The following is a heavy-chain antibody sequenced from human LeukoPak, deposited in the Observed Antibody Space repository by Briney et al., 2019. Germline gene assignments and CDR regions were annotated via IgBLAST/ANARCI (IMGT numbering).Heavy chain of an antibody. CDR1: GYTFNSYG. D-gene: IGHD3-16*01. J-gene: IGHJ4*02. CDR2: ISIYNDNR. V-gene: IGHV1-18*01. CDR3: ARDVRFESSHFYYFDY. Sequence: ASVKVSCKASGYTFNSYGLTWVRQAPGQGLEWMAWISIYNDNRRYAQKFQGRVTLTIDKTTTTAYMELTGLRSDDTATYYCARDVRFESSHFYYFDYWGQGTLVTVSS.